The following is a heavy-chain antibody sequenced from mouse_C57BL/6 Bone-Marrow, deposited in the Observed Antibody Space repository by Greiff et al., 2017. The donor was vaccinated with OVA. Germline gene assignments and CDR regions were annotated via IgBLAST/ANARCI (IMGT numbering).Heavy chain of an antibody. CDR3: AREDGYFFEY. D-gene: IGHD2-3*01. J-gene: IGHJ2*01. Sequence: QVQLQQSGAEVVRPGASVKLSCKASGYTFTDYYINWVKQRPGQGLEWIARIYPGSGNTYYNEKFKGKATMTAEKSSNTAYMQLSSLTSEDSAVYVCAREDGYFFEYWGRGTTLTVSS. CDR1: GYTFTDYY. CDR2: IYPGSGNT. V-gene: IGHV1-76*01.